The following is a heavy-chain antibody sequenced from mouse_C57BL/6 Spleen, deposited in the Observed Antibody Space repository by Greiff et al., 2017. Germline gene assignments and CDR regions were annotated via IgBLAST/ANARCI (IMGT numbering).Heavy chain of an antibody. CDR3: ARSDYEGYFDV. Sequence: QVQLQQPGAELVKPGASVKLSCKASGYTFTSYWMHWVKQRPGQGLEWIGMIHPNSGSTNYNEKFKSKATLTVDKSYSTAYMQLSSLTSEDSAVYYCARSDYEGYFDVWGTGTTVTVSS. CDR2: IHPNSGST. V-gene: IGHV1-64*01. CDR1: GYTFTSYW. J-gene: IGHJ1*03. D-gene: IGHD2-4*01.